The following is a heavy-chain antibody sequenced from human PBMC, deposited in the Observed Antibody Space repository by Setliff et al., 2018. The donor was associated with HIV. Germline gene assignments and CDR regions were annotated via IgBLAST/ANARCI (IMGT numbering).Heavy chain of an antibody. Sequence: PSETLSLTCAVSGGSISSSNWWSWVRQPPGKGLEWIGEIYHSGSTNHSPSLKSRVTISVDKSKNQFSLKLSSVTAADTAVYYCARDGGYSYGIGGITYYFDYWGQGTLVTVSS. D-gene: IGHD5-18*01. CDR1: GGSISSSNW. CDR2: IYHSGST. V-gene: IGHV4-4*02. J-gene: IGHJ4*02. CDR3: ARDGGYSYGIGGITYYFDY.